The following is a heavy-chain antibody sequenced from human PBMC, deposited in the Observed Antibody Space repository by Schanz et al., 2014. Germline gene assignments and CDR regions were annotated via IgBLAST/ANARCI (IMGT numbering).Heavy chain of an antibody. D-gene: IGHD1-1*01. CDR2: INSVGSNT. J-gene: IGHJ4*02. CDR1: GFTFSSHW. CDR3: AKKVPAYNPFDS. V-gene: IGHV3-74*01. Sequence: EVQLVQSGGGLVQPGGSPRLSCAASGFTFSSHWMHWVRQDPGKGLVWVARINSVGSNTDYADSVTGRFTISRDNAKNTLYLQMDSLRAEDTAVYFCAKKVPAYNPFDSWGQGTLVTDSS.